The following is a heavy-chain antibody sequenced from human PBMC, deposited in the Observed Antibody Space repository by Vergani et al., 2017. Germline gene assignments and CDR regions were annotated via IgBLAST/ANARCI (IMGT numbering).Heavy chain of an antibody. CDR2: ISSSSSYT. Sequence: VQLVESGGGLVKPGGSLRLSCAASGFTFSDYYMSWIRQAPGKGLEWVSYISSSSSYTNYADSVKGRFTISRDNAKNSLYLQMNSLRAEDTAVYYCAREPIVVVVASTPNYYYYGMDVWGQGTTVTVSS. D-gene: IGHD2-15*01. CDR1: GFTFSDYY. V-gene: IGHV3-11*06. CDR3: AREPIVVVVASTPNYYYYGMDV. J-gene: IGHJ6*02.